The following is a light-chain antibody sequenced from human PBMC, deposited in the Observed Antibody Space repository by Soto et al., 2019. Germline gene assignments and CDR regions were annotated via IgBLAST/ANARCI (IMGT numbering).Light chain of an antibody. J-gene: IGKJ1*01. CDR1: QGISNY. CDR2: AAS. CDR3: QNYNSASGGT. V-gene: IGKV1-27*01. Sequence: DIQMTQSPSSLSASVGDRVTITCRASQGISNYLSWYQQKPGRIPKLLIYAASTLQLGVPSRFSGSGSGTDFTLTISSLQPEDVATYYCQNYNSASGGTFGQGNKVEIK.